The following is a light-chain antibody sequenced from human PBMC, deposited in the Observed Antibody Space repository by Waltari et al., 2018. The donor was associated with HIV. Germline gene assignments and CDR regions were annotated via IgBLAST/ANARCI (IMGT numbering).Light chain of an antibody. J-gene: IGLJ2*01. Sequence: QSVLTQPPSASGTPGQRVTISCSGSPSNIGNNSVNWYQQSPGSAPKLLLYSNSQRPLGVPDRCSGSKSGSSASLAISGPQADDEAHYYCASWDDTLGVVFGGGTTLTVL. CDR1: PSNIGNNS. CDR2: SNS. V-gene: IGLV1-44*01. CDR3: ASWDDTLGVV.